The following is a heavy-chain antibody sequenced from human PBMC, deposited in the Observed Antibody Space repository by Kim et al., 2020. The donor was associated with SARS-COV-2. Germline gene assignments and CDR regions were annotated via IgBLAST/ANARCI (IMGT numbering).Heavy chain of an antibody. J-gene: IGHJ6*02. Sequence: YNPSLKSRVTISVDTSKNQCSLKLSSVTAADTAVYYCATSYTAMDYGMDVWGQGTTVTVSS. V-gene: IGHV4-59*01. D-gene: IGHD5-18*01. CDR3: ATSYTAMDYGMDV.